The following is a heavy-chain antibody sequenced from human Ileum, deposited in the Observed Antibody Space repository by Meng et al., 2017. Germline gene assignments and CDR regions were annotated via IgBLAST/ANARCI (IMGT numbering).Heavy chain of an antibody. CDR3: AHRPACGGDCWIDY. Sequence: LKGAVPTLRTPHQTLTLTCSFSWFSLRTVGVGLGWSRQPPGKALEWLALIYWDDDKRYSPSLKSRLTITKDTSKNQVVLTMTNMDPVDTATYYCAHRPACGGDCWIDYWGQGTLVTVSS. CDR1: WFSLRTVGVG. CDR2: IYWDDDK. D-gene: IGHD2-21*02. V-gene: IGHV2-5*02. J-gene: IGHJ4*02.